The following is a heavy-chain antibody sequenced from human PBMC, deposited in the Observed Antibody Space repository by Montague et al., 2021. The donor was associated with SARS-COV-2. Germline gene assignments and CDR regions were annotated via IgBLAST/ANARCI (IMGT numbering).Heavy chain of an antibody. CDR3: ARDKPVRGQMRHFDLFLPGPFDV. CDR1: GGSISSTSYY. CDR2: IYHSGSA. V-gene: IGHV4-39*07. J-gene: IGHJ3*01. D-gene: IGHD3-9*01. Sequence: SETLSLTCTVSGGSISSTSYYWGWVRQPPGKGLEWIGSIYHSGSAYYNPSLKSRTTISVDTSKNQVSLKMTSVTAADTAMYYCARDKPVRGQMRHFDLFLPGPFDVWGQGALVTVSS.